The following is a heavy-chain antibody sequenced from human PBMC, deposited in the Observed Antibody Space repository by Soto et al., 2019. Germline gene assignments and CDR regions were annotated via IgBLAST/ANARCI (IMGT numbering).Heavy chain of an antibody. CDR2: ILSIGTT. Sequence: LILSCAASGFTFSNYNMNWVRQAPGEGLEWVSTILSIGTTYYADSVKGRFTISRDNSKNTLYLQMDSLRAEDTAVYFCAKKLGTTRGNLLTPWAQGALVTGSA. J-gene: IGHJ5*02. D-gene: IGHD1-1*01. CDR1: GFTFSNYN. V-gene: IGHV3-23*01. CDR3: AKKLGTTRGNLLTP.